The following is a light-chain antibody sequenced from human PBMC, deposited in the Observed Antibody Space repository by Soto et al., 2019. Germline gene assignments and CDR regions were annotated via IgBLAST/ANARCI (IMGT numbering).Light chain of an antibody. Sequence: QSVLTQPASVSGSPGQSITISCTGTSSDVGSYKLVSWYQQHPGKAPKLIIYEVTNRPSGVSNRFSGSKSGNTASLTISGLQAEDEADYYCISYRSASTPVFGGGTKVTVL. CDR1: SSDVGSYKL. J-gene: IGLJ3*02. CDR2: EVT. V-gene: IGLV2-14*02. CDR3: ISYRSASTPV.